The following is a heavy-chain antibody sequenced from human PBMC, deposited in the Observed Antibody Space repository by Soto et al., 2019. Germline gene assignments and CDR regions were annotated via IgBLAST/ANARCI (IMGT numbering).Heavy chain of an antibody. CDR2: IIPISGTA. Sequence: GASVKVSCKASGGTFSSYAISWVRQAPGQGLEWMGGIIPISGTANYAQKFQGRVTITADESTSTAYMELSSLRSEDTAVYYCARSPFGVVRMGKENWFDPWGQGTLVTVSS. J-gene: IGHJ5*02. CDR3: ARSPFGVVRMGKENWFDP. D-gene: IGHD3-3*01. CDR1: GGTFSSYA. V-gene: IGHV1-69*13.